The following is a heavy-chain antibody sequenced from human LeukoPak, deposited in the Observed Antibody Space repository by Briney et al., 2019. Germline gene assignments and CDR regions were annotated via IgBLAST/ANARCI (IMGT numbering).Heavy chain of an antibody. V-gene: IGHV4-61*02. CDR2: IYNSGST. CDR3: ARSGYSYGFYYYYYMDV. CDR1: GGSISSGRYY. J-gene: IGHJ6*03. Sequence: SQTLSLTCTVYGGSISSGRYYWRWIRQPAGKGLEWIGRIYNSGSTNYNPTLKSRATISVDTSKNQFSLKLSSVTAADTAVYYCARSGYSYGFYYYYYMDVWGKGTTVTVSS. D-gene: IGHD5-18*01.